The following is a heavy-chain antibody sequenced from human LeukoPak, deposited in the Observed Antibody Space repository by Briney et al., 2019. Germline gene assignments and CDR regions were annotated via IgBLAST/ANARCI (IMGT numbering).Heavy chain of an antibody. J-gene: IGHJ4*02. D-gene: IGHD3-10*02. CDR1: GFMFSSFS. CDR3: AKRPAAVRGVIPYLDY. Sequence: GGSLRLSCAVSGFMFSSFSMSWVRHVPGKGLEWVSTISAGGSTYYSDSVMGRCTISRDNSKNTLFLQMNSLRAEDTAIYYCAKRPAAVRGVIPYLDYWGQGTLVTVSS. V-gene: IGHV3-23*01. CDR2: ISAGGST.